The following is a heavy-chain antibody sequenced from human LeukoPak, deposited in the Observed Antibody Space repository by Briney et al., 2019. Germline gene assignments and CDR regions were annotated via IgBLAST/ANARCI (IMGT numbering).Heavy chain of an antibody. CDR2: ISASGSGSNI. V-gene: IGHV3-48*03. CDR1: EFTFSSYE. CDR3: VRVRRDGSNFDF. J-gene: IGHJ4*02. Sequence: QTGGSLRLSCVGSEFTFSSYEMNWVRQAPGKGLEWLSYISASGSGSNILYADSVKGRFTISRDNAKTSLYLQMNSLRAEDTGVYYCVRVRRDGSNFDFWGQGTLVTVSS. D-gene: IGHD5-24*01.